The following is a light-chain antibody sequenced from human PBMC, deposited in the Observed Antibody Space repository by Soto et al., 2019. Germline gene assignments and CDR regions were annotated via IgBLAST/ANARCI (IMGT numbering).Light chain of an antibody. CDR3: QQYQSIPFT. CDR1: QSVLHSSNGKSY. CDR2: WSS. Sequence: DIVMTQSPDSLAVSLGERATINCRSSQSVLHSSNGKSYIAWYQQQPGQPPKLLIYWSSTRQSGVPDRFSGSGSGPDFTLPVSSLQAEDVAVYYCQQYQSIPFTFGPGTKVHI. J-gene: IGKJ3*01. V-gene: IGKV4-1*01.